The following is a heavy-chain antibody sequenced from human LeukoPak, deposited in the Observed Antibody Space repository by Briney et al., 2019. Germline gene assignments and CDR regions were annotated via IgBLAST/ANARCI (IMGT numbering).Heavy chain of an antibody. CDR3: ARGVRDIVVVVAATPSDWFDP. CDR2: IYTSGST. CDR1: GGSISSGSYY. V-gene: IGHV4-61*02. D-gene: IGHD2-15*01. J-gene: IGHJ5*02. Sequence: PSQTLSLTCTVSGGSISSGSYYWSWIRQPAGKGLEWIGRIYTSGSTNYNPSLKSRVTISVDTSKNQFSLKLSSVTAADTAVYYCARGVRDIVVVVAATPSDWFDPWGQGTLVTVSS.